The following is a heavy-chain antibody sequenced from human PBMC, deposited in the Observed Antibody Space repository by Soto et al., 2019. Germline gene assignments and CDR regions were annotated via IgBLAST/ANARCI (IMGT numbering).Heavy chain of an antibody. D-gene: IGHD3-22*01. CDR1: GFTFSSYA. CDR3: AKGQWFDAFDI. J-gene: IGHJ3*02. CDR2: ISGSGSST. V-gene: IGHV3-23*01. Sequence: EVQLLESGGGLVQPGGSLRLSCAASGFTFSSYAMSWVRQAPGKGLVWVSAISGSGSSTYYADSVKGRFTISRDNSKNTLCLQMYSLRAEDTAVYSCAKGQWFDAFDIWGQGTMVTVSS.